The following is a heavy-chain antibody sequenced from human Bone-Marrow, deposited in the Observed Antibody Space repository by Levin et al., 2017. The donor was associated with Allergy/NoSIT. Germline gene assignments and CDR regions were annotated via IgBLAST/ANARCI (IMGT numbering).Heavy chain of an antibody. V-gene: IGHV1-24*01. J-gene: IGHJ6*02. CDR3: APICPGMRADQETYCSGGSCRLPGVGSYYYYGMDG. Sequence: GESLKISCKVSGYTLTELSMHWVRQAPGKGLEWMGGFDPEDGETIYAQKFQGRVTMTEDTSTDTAYMELSSLRSEDTAVYYCAPICPGMRADQETYCSGGSCRLPGVGSYYYYGMDGWGQGTTVTVSS. CDR1: GYTLTELS. CDR2: FDPEDGET. D-gene: IGHD2-15*01.